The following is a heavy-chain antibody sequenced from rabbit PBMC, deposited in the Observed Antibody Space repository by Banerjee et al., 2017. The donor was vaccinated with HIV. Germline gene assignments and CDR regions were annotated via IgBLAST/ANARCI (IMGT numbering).Heavy chain of an antibody. J-gene: IGHJ4*01. V-gene: IGHV1S45*01. CDR2: INTSSGNT. CDR1: GFSISSGYW. D-gene: IGHD6-1*01. CDR3: ARYYSYGYAGGTYAANL. Sequence: QEQLEESGGELVKPGASLTLTCTASGFSISSGYWICWVRQAPGKGLEWIACINTSSGNTVYATWAKGRFTISKTSSTTVTLQMTSLTAADTATYFCARYYSYGYAGGTYAANLWGPGTLVTVS.